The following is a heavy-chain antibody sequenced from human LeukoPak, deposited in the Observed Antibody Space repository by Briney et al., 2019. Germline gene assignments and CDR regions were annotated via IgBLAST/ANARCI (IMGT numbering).Heavy chain of an antibody. Sequence: GGSLRLSCAASGFTFNSYAMAWVRQPPGKGLEWVSAISSSGDSTYYTDSVKVRFTISRYNSKNTLYLEMSRLRADDTAVYFCAARPDRGLGPLDFWGQGTLVTVSS. V-gene: IGHV3-23*01. J-gene: IGHJ4*02. CDR2: ISSSGDST. CDR3: AARPDRGLGPLDF. CDR1: GFTFNSYA.